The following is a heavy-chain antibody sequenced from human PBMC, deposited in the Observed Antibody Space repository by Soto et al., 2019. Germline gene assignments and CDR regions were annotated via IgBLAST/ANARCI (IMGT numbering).Heavy chain of an antibody. CDR1: GFTFRNYD. CDR3: ARTDRDFYGLDV. J-gene: IGHJ6*02. V-gene: IGHV3-13*05. CDR2: ISAAGDP. Sequence: EVQLVESGGGLVQPGGSLRLSCEASGFTFRNYDMHWVRQGTGKGLEWVSGISAAGDPHYADSVEGRFTISRENAHNSFFLRMNSLRAGDTAVYYCARTDRDFYGLDVWGQGTTAIVSS.